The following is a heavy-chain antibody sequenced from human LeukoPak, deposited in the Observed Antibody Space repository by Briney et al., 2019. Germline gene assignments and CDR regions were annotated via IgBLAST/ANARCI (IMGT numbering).Heavy chain of an antibody. CDR3: ARDPYYYDSSGYFLPFDY. J-gene: IGHJ4*02. Sequence: ASVQVSCKASGYTFTSYAMHWVRQAPGQRLEWMGRINPNSGGTNYAQKFQGRVTMTRDTSISTAYMELSRLRSDDTAVYYCARDPYYYDSSGYFLPFDYWGQGTLVTVSS. V-gene: IGHV1-2*06. D-gene: IGHD3-22*01. CDR1: GYTFTSYA. CDR2: INPNSGGT.